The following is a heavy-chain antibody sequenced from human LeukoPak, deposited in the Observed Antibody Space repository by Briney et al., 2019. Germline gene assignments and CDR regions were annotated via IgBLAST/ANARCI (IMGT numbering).Heavy chain of an antibody. D-gene: IGHD3-10*01. CDR3: ARGEDGSECDY. Sequence: GGSLRLSCAASGFTFSSYSMNWVRQAPGRGLEWVSSISSSSSYIYYADSVKGRFTISRDNAKNSLYLQMNSLRAEDRAVYYCARGEDGSECDYWGQGTLVTVSS. V-gene: IGHV3-21*01. J-gene: IGHJ4*02. CDR2: ISSSSSYI. CDR1: GFTFSSYS.